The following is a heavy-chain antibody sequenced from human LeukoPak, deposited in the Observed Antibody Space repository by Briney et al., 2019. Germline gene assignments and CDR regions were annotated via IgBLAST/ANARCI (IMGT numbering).Heavy chain of an antibody. Sequence: SGTLSLTCAVYGGSFSGYYWSWIRQPPGKGLEWIGEINHSGSTNYNPSLKSRVTISVDTSKNQFSLKLSSVTAADTAVYYCARGLGTSWDNWFDPWGQGTLVTVSS. CDR1: GGSFSGYY. D-gene: IGHD2-2*01. J-gene: IGHJ5*02. V-gene: IGHV4-34*01. CDR3: ARGLGTSWDNWFDP. CDR2: INHSGST.